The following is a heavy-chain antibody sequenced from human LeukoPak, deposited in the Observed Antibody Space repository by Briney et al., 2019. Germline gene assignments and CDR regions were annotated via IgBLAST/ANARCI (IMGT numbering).Heavy chain of an antibody. Sequence: GGSLRLSCAASAFTFSSFGMHWVRQAPGKGLEWVTFIRYDGINKFYADSVKGRFTISRDNAKNSLSLQMNSLRAEDTAVYYCARGFTGWVTSPIDYWGQGALVTVSS. CDR3: ARGFTGWVTSPIDY. V-gene: IGHV3-30*02. J-gene: IGHJ4*02. CDR1: AFTFSSFG. D-gene: IGHD2-2*01. CDR2: IRYDGINK.